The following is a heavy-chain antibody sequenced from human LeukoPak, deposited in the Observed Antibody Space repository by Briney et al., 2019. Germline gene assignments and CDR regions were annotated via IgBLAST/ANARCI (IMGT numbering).Heavy chain of an antibody. J-gene: IGHJ4*02. CDR3: ARDLRQWLVGGFDY. CDR2: ISAYNGNT. Sequence: GASVKVSCKASSYTFTSYGISWVRQAPGQGLEWMGWISAYNGNTNHAQKLQGRVTMTTDTSTSTAYMELRSLRSDDTAVYYCARDLRQWLVGGFDYWGQGTLVTVSS. CDR1: SYTFTSYG. D-gene: IGHD6-19*01. V-gene: IGHV1-18*01.